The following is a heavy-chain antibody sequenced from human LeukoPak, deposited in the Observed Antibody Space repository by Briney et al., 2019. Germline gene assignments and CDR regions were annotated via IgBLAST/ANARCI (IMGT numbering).Heavy chain of an antibody. Sequence: GGSLRLSCAASGFTFTSYAMSWVRQAPGRGLEWVSAISGAATSTYYADSVKGRFTISRDNAKNTLFLQMNSLRAEDTAVYYCARGTTGREYYFDYWGQGTLVTVSS. J-gene: IGHJ4*02. CDR3: ARGTTGREYYFDY. CDR1: GFTFTSYA. V-gene: IGHV3-23*01. CDR2: ISGAATST. D-gene: IGHD1-1*01.